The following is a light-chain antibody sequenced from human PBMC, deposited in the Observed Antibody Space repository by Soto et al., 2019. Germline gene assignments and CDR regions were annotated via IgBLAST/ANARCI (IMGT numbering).Light chain of an antibody. V-gene: IGKV1-8*01. CDR3: QQYYEFPLT. CDR2: VAS. Sequence: AIRMTQSPYSPSPSPGDRVSINCPASQDISSYLAWYQQKPGKAPNILIYVASTLQSGVPSRVSGSGSWTDLTRTISRLQSEDFATYYCQQYYEFPLTFGGGTKLDIK. J-gene: IGKJ4*01. CDR1: QDISSY.